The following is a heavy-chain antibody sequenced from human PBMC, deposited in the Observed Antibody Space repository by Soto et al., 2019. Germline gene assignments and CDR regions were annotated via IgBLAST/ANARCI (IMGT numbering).Heavy chain of an antibody. J-gene: IGHJ6*02. CDR2: IIPIFGTA. D-gene: IGHD1-26*01. Sequence: QVQLVQSGAEVKKPGSSVKVSCKASGGTFSSYAISWVRQAPGQGLEWMGGIIPIFGTANYAQKFQGRVTITADESTRTAYMELSSLRSEDTALYYCARSKRGVGATTAHYYYYYGMDVWGQGTTVTVSS. V-gene: IGHV1-69*12. CDR3: ARSKRGVGATTAHYYYYYGMDV. CDR1: GGTFSSYA.